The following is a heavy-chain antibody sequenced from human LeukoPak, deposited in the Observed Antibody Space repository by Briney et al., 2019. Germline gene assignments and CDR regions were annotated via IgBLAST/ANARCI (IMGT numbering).Heavy chain of an antibody. CDR3: ARDKVGATDFDY. V-gene: IGHV3-21*01. D-gene: IGHD1-26*01. Sequence: GGSLRLSCAASGFTFTSYTLYWVRQAPGKGLEWVSSISSSSTYIYYADSVKGRFTISRDNAKNSLYLQMNSLRAEDTAVYYCARDKVGATDFDYWGQGTLVTVSS. CDR2: ISSSSTYI. CDR1: GFTFTSYT. J-gene: IGHJ4*02.